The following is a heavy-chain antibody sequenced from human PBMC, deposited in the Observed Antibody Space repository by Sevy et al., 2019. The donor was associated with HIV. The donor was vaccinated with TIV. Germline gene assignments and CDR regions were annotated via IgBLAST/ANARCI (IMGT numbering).Heavy chain of an antibody. CDR3: ARDGGCTSTSCLLYFDY. V-gene: IGHV3-21*01. CDR2: ISSSSTHI. D-gene: IGHD2-2*01. Sequence: GGSLRLSCAASGFTFNNYYMNWVRQAPGKGLEWVSSISSSSTHIYYADSVKGRFTISRDNAKNSLYLQMNSLRAEDTAVYYCARDGGCTSTSCLLYFDYWGQGTLVTVSS. J-gene: IGHJ4*02. CDR1: GFTFNNYY.